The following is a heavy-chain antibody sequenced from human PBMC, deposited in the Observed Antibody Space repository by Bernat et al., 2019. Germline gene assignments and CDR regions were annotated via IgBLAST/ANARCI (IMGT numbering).Heavy chain of an antibody. CDR1: GFTFSSHW. V-gene: IGHV3-74*01. CDR3: ARLGSRWSLDY. Sequence: ELQLVESGGGLVQPGGSLRLSCAASGFTFSSHWMHWVRQAPGKGLVWVSRINNDGSTINYADSVKGRFTISRDNSENTVYLQMNSLRAEDTAVYYCARLGSRWSLDYWGQGTLVTVSS. D-gene: IGHD6-13*01. CDR2: INNDGSTI. J-gene: IGHJ4*02.